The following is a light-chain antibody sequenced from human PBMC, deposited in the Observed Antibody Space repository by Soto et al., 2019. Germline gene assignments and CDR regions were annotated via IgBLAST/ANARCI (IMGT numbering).Light chain of an antibody. CDR1: QSVSSSY. Sequence: ESVLTQSPGPLSLSPGESATLSCRASQSVSSSYLAWYQQKPGQAPRLLIYGASSRATGIPDRFSGSGSGTDFTLTISRLEPEDFAVYYCQQYGSSETFGQGTKVDIK. CDR2: GAS. J-gene: IGKJ1*01. V-gene: IGKV3-20*01. CDR3: QQYGSSET.